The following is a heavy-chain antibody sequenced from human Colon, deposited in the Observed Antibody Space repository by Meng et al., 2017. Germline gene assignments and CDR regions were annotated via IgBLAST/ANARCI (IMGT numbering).Heavy chain of an antibody. Sequence: GSLRLSCTVSGGSISSSSYYWGWIRQPPGKGLEWIGSIYYSGSTYYNPSLKSRVTISVDTSKNQFSLKLSSVTAADTAVYYCARDPIRGVIIGGWEDYWGQGTRVTVSS. V-gene: IGHV4-39*07. CDR3: ARDPIRGVIIGGWEDY. CDR2: IYYSGST. D-gene: IGHD3-10*01. J-gene: IGHJ4*02. CDR1: GGSISSSSYY.